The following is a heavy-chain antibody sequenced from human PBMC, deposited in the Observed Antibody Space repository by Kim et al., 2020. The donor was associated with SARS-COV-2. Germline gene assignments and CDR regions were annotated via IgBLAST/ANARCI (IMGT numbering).Heavy chain of an antibody. CDR3: PRVVTERQYYYYGMDV. V-gene: IGHV3-21*01. Sequence: SVKGRFTISRDNAKNSLYLQMNSLRAEDTAVYYCPRVVTERQYYYYGMDVWGQGTTVTVSS. D-gene: IGHD2-21*02. J-gene: IGHJ6*02.